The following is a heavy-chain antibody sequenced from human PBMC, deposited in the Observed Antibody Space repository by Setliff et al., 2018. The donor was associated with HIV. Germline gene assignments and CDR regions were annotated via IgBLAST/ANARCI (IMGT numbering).Heavy chain of an antibody. V-gene: IGHV1-18*01. J-gene: IGHJ4*02. CDR2: ISVYNGHT. D-gene: IGHD5-12*01. Sequence: ASVKVSCKASGYSFTNLGLNWVRQAPGQGLEWMGWISVYNGHTNFAQKLQDRVTMTTDTSTSTAYMELRSLRSDDTAVYYCATDGIGGWLRPMPDYWGQGTQVTVSS. CDR1: GYSFTNLG. CDR3: ATDGIGGWLRPMPDY.